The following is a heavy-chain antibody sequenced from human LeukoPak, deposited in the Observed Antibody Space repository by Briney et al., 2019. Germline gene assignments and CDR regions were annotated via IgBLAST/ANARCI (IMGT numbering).Heavy chain of an antibody. CDR1: GGSFSGYY. CDR3: ARGPCRSTSCYSTGNWFDP. Sequence: NPSETLSLARAVYGGSFSGYYWRWIRQPPGNGLEWIGEINHSGSTNYNPSLKSRVTISVDTPKNQFSLKLSSVTAADTAVYYCARGPCRSTSCYSTGNWFDPWGQGTLVTVSS. D-gene: IGHD2-2*01. J-gene: IGHJ5*02. V-gene: IGHV4-34*01. CDR2: INHSGST.